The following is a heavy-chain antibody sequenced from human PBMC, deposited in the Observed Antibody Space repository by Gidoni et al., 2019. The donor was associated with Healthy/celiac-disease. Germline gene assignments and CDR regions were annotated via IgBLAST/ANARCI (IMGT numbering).Heavy chain of an antibody. V-gene: IGHV3-15*01. D-gene: IGHD2-21*01. CDR1: GVTFSNAW. Sequence: EVKLVESGGGLVKPGGSRRLPCAATGVTFSNAWMSWVRHAPGKGLEWVGRIKSKTDGGTTDYAAPVKGRFTISRDDSQNTLYLQMNSLKTEDTAVYYCTTELNPLWYWGQGTLVTVSS. J-gene: IGHJ4*02. CDR2: IKSKTDGGTT. CDR3: TTELNPLWY.